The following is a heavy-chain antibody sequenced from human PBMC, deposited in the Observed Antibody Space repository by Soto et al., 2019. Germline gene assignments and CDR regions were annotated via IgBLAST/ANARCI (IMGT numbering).Heavy chain of an antibody. CDR3: ARLSFSYGVDV. CDR1: GGSISSANW. J-gene: IGHJ6*02. CDR2: IYHGGST. Sequence: SETLSLTCAVSGGSISSANWWTWVRQPPGRGLEWIGEIYHGGSTSYNPSLKSRVTLSLDKFKNHFSLNLTSVTAADTAVYYCARLSFSYGVDVWGQGTTVTVSS. V-gene: IGHV4-4*02.